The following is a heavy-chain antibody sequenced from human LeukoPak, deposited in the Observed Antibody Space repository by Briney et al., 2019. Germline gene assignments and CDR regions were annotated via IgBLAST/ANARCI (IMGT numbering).Heavy chain of an antibody. V-gene: IGHV3-7*01. CDR1: GFTFSSYW. Sequence: PGGSLRLSCAASGFTFSSYWMSWVRQAPGKGLEWVANIKQDGSEKYYVDSVKGRFTISRDNAKNSLYLQMNSLRAEDTAVYYCARDPKSSSWDNWFDPWGQGTLVTVSS. D-gene: IGHD6-13*01. CDR3: ARDPKSSSWDNWFDP. J-gene: IGHJ5*02. CDR2: IKQDGSEK.